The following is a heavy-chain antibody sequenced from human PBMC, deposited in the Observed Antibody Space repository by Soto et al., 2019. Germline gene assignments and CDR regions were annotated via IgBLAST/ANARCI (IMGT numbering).Heavy chain of an antibody. CDR1: GYTLTELS. J-gene: IGHJ6*02. CDR2: FDPEDGET. Sequence: ASVKVSCKVSGYTLTELSMHWVRQAPGKGLEWMGGFDPEDGETIYAQKFQGRVTMTEDTSTDTAYMELSSLRSEDTAVYYCATEVGATSNYYYGMDVWGQGTTVTVSS. D-gene: IGHD1-26*01. V-gene: IGHV1-24*01. CDR3: ATEVGATSNYYYGMDV.